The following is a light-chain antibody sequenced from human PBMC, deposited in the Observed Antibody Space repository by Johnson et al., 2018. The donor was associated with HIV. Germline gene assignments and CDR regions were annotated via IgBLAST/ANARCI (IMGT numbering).Light chain of an antibody. CDR3: GKWDSRLNVYL. CDR2: DNN. Sequence: QSVLTQPPSVSAAPGQKVTISCSGSSSNFGNYYVSWYQQLPGTAPKLLIYDNNNRPSGLPDRLSGSKSGTSATLGISGLQTGDEADYYCGKWDSRLNVYLFGTGTKVTVL. J-gene: IGLJ1*01. CDR1: SSNFGNYY. V-gene: IGLV1-51*01.